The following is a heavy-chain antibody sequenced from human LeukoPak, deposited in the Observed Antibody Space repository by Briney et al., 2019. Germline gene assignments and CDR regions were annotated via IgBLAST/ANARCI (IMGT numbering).Heavy chain of an antibody. D-gene: IGHD6-13*01. CDR3: ARRGAAAGAFDI. CDR2: IYYSGST. CDR1: GGSISSYY. J-gene: IGHJ3*02. Sequence: SETLSLTCTVSGGSISSYYWSWIRQPPGKGLEWIGYIYYSGSTNYNPSLKSRVTISVDTSNNQFSLKLSSATAADTAVYYCARRGAAAGAFDIWGQGTMVTVS. V-gene: IGHV4-59*08.